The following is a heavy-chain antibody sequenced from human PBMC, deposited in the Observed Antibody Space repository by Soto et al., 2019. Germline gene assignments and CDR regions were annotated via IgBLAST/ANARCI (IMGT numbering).Heavy chain of an antibody. J-gene: IGHJ3*02. CDR2: ISGSGGST. D-gene: IGHD3-16*01. CDR3: AKVGGDRGRGAFDI. V-gene: IGHV3-23*01. Sequence: GGSLRLSCAASGVTFSSYAMSWVRQAPGKGLEWVSAISGSGGSTYYADSVKGRFTISRDNSKNTLYLQMNSLRAEDTAVYYRAKVGGDRGRGAFDIWGQGTMVTVSS. CDR1: GVTFSSYA.